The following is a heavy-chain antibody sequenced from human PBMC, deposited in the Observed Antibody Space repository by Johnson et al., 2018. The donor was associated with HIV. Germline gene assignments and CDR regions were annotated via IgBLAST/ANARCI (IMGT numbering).Heavy chain of an antibody. CDR3: AREAYAAGAFVI. CDR2: IYSGGST. D-gene: IGHD3-16*01. J-gene: IGHJ3*02. Sequence: VQLVESGGGLVQPGGSLRLSCAASGFTVSSNYMSWVRQAPGKGLEWVSVIYSGGSTYYADSVKGRFTISRDNSKNTLYLQMNSRGAEDTAVYYCAREAYAAGAFVIWGQGTMVTVSS. CDR1: GFTVSSNY. V-gene: IGHV3-66*01.